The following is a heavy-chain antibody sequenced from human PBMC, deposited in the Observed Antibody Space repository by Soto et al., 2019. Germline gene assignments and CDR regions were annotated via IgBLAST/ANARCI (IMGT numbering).Heavy chain of an antibody. CDR2: IYYSGST. CDR1: GGSISSYY. D-gene: IGHD3-10*01. V-gene: IGHV4-59*01. CDR3: ARDQRDYYGSGRGGWFDP. J-gene: IGHJ5*02. Sequence: QVQLQESGPGLVKPSETLSLTCTVSGGSISSYYWSWIRQPPGKGLEWIGYIYYSGSTNYNPSLKSRVTISVDTSKNQFSLKLSSVTAADTAVYYCARDQRDYYGSGRGGWFDPWGQGTLVTVSS.